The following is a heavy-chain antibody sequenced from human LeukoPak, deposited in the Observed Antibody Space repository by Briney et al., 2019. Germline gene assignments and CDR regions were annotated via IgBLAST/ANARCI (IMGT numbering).Heavy chain of an antibody. CDR2: IYSGGST. V-gene: IGHV3-53*01. Sequence: GGSLRLSCAASGFTFSSNYMSWVRQAPGKGLEWVSVIYSGGSTYYSDSVKGRFTISRDNSKNTLYLQMNSLRAEDTAVYYCASNSGYDLDYYYMDVWGKGTTVTVSS. J-gene: IGHJ6*03. D-gene: IGHD5-12*01. CDR1: GFTFSSNY. CDR3: ASNSGYDLDYYYMDV.